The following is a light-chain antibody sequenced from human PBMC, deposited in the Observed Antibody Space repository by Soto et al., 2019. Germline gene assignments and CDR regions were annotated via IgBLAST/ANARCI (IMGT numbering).Light chain of an antibody. Sequence: QSALTQPASVSGSPGQSITISCTGTSSDIGNYDYVSWFQQHPGKAPKLPISEVNNRPSGVSYRFSGSKSGTTASLTISGLQAEDEVDYYCSSYTKTSSYVFGGGTKVTVL. CDR1: SSDIGNYDY. J-gene: IGLJ1*01. V-gene: IGLV2-14*01. CDR3: SSYTKTSSYV. CDR2: EVN.